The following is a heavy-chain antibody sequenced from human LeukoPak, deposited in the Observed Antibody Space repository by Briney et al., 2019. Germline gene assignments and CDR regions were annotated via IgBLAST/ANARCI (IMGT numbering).Heavy chain of an antibody. CDR1: GFTFSSYS. CDR3: ARDTRITIFGVVYPRGFDP. Sequence: GGSLRHSCAASGFTFSSYSMNWVRQAPGKGLEWVSSISSSSSYIYYADSVKGRFTISRDNAKNSLYLQMNSLRAEDTAVYYCARDTRITIFGVVYPRGFDPWGQGTLVTVSS. D-gene: IGHD3-3*01. V-gene: IGHV3-21*01. J-gene: IGHJ5*02. CDR2: ISSSSSYI.